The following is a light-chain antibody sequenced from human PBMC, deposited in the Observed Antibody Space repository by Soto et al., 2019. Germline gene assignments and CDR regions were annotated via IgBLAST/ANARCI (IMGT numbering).Light chain of an antibody. CDR1: QSLSGN. CDR2: RAS. J-gene: IGKJ1*01. V-gene: IGKV3-15*01. Sequence: MTQSPAARDRCPGEAVTLFCRASQSLSGNLAWYQQKPGQAPRLLIFRASTRATGVPARFSGRVSGTEFTLTISGLQHEDFAVHYCQEYSKWPPWRFGPGTKV. CDR3: QEYSKWPPWR.